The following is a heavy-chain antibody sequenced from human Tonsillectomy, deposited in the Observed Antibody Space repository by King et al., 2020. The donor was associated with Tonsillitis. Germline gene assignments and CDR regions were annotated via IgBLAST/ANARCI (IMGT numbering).Heavy chain of an antibody. Sequence: QLQESGPGLVKPSQTLSLTCAVSGGSISSGGYSWSWIRQPPGKGLEWIGYIYFRGSTKYNPSLKSRVTLSVDTSKNHFSLKLSSVTAADTAVYFCARVLFRAEVFSFDYWGQGTLVTVSS. CDR2: IYFRGST. CDR1: GGSISSGGYS. D-gene: IGHD3-9*01. J-gene: IGHJ4*02. V-gene: IGHV4-30-4*07. CDR3: ARVLFRAEVFSFDY.